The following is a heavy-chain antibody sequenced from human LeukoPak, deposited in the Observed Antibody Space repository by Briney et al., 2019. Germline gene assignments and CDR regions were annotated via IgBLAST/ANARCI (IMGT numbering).Heavy chain of an antibody. V-gene: IGHV3-7*03. J-gene: IGHJ4*02. CDR1: GFTFSSYA. D-gene: IGHD3-3*01. Sequence: GGSLRLSCAASGFTFSSYAMHWVRQAPGKGLEWVANIKQDGSEKYYVDSVKGRFTISRDNAKNSLYLQMNSLRAEDMALYYCARSYDFWSGYLGGWFDYWGQGTLVTVSS. CDR2: IKQDGSEK. CDR3: ARSYDFWSGYLGGWFDY.